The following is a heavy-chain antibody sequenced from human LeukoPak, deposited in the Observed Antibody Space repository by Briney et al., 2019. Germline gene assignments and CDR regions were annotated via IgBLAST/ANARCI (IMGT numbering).Heavy chain of an antibody. Sequence: PGGALRLSCAASGFTFSSYSMSSVRQVPGKGLEWVSSISSSSSYIYYADSVKGRFTISRDNAKNSLYLQMNILRAQDTPVYSFARATYSGSYYRAFDIWGQGTMVTVSS. CDR1: GFTFSSYS. V-gene: IGHV3-21*01. J-gene: IGHJ3*02. D-gene: IGHD1-26*01. CDR3: ARATYSGSYYRAFDI. CDR2: ISSSSSYI.